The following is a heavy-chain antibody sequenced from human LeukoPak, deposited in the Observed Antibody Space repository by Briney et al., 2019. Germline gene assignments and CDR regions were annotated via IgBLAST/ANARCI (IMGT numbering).Heavy chain of an antibody. J-gene: IGHJ6*01. Sequence: GASVKVSCKTSGYTFTNYYMHWVRQAPGQGLEWMGIINPSGGSTSYAQKFQGRVTMTRDTSTSTVYMELSSLRSEDTAVYYCAREGPENDAYCGGDCYSSLRYYYGMDVWGQGTTVTVSS. CDR1: GYTFTNYY. CDR2: INPSGGST. CDR3: AREGPENDAYCGGDCYSSLRYYYGMDV. V-gene: IGHV1-46*01. D-gene: IGHD2-21*02.